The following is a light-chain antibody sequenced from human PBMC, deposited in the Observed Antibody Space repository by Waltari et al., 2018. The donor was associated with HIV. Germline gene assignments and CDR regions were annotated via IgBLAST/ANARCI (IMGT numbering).Light chain of an antibody. J-gene: IGKJ4*01. Sequence: AIRMTQSPSSFSASTGDRVTITCRASQNITSYLAWYQQKPGKAPNLLIYAASTLQSGVLSRFSGSGSGTDFTLTVSCLQSEDFATYYCQQYYSYPLTFGGGTKVEIK. CDR1: QNITSY. CDR2: AAS. V-gene: IGKV1-8*01. CDR3: QQYYSYPLT.